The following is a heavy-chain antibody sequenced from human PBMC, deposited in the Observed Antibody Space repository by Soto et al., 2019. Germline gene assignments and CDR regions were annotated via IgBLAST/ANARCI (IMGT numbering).Heavy chain of an antibody. CDR1: GYSFTNNG. CDR2: MNPGTGET. V-gene: IGHV1-8*01. D-gene: IGHD7-27*01. CDR3: TRAGDTGAWISN. Sequence: SVKVSCKASGYSFTNNGINWVRQAAGQGLEWMGWMNPGTGETGYRGKFQGRLAMTRDTSITTAYMELTSLTSDDTAVYYCTRAGDTGAWISNWGQGTLVTVSS. J-gene: IGHJ4*02.